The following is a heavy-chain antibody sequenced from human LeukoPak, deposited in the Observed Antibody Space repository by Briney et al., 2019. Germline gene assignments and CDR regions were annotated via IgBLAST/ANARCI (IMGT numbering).Heavy chain of an antibody. J-gene: IGHJ6*02. V-gene: IGHV3-7*01. CDR1: GFTFSSYW. CDR3: ARDGSARGYCSGGSCYSGLNYYGMDV. Sequence: GGSLRLSCAASGFTFSSYWMSWVRQAQGKGLEWVANIKQDGSEKYYVDSVKGRFTISRDNAKNSLYLQMNSLRAEDTAVYYCARDGSARGYCSGGSCYSGLNYYGMDVWGQGTTVTVSS. D-gene: IGHD2-15*01. CDR2: IKQDGSEK.